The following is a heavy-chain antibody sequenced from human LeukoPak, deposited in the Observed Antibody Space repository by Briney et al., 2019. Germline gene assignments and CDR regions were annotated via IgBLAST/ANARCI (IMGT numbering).Heavy chain of an antibody. J-gene: IGHJ4*02. D-gene: IGHD6-13*01. CDR2: IYYSGST. V-gene: IGHV4-39*01. CDR3: ARQMSSSWPCLDY. CDR1: GGSISSSSYY. Sequence: SETLSLTCTVSGGSISSSSYYWGWIRQPPGKGLEWIGTIYYSGSTYYNPSLKSRVTISVDTSKNQFSLKLSSLAAPDTAVYYCARQMSSSWPCLDYWGQGTLVTVSS.